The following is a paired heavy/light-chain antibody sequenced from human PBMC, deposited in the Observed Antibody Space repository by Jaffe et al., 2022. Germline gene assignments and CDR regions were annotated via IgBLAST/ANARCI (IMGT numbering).Light chain of an antibody. CDR1: NIGSKS. J-gene: IGLJ2*01. CDR2: DDS. Sequence: SYVLTQPPSVSVAPGQTARITCGGNNIGSKSVHWYQQKPGQAPVLVVYDDSDRPSGIPERFSGSNSGNTATLTISRVEAGDEADYYCQVWDSSSDQGVFGGGTKLTVL. CDR3: QVWDSSSDQGV. V-gene: IGLV3-21*02.
Heavy chain of an antibody. CDR2: IYYSGST. J-gene: IGHJ3*02. V-gene: IGHV4-39*01. D-gene: IGHD6-6*01. CDR3: ARPSGRTDSSSLTLDAFDI. Sequence: QLQLQESGPGLVKPSETLSLTCTVSGGSISSSSYYWGWIRQPPGKGLEWIGSIYYSGSTYYNPSLKSRVTISVDTSKNQFSLKLSSVTAADTAVYYCARPSGRTDSSSLTLDAFDIWGQGTMVTVSS. CDR1: GGSISSSSYY.